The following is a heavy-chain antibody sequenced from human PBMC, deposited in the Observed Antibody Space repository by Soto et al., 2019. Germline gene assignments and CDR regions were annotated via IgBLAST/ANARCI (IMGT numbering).Heavy chain of an antibody. J-gene: IGHJ6*02. V-gene: IGHV1-69*01. CDR3: AREGRRISQSPYYYYGMDV. CDR1: GGTFSSYA. Sequence: QVQLVQSGAEVKKPGSSVKVSCKASGGTFSSYAISWVRQAPGQGLEWMGGIIPIFGTANYAQKFQGRVTITADESTSTAYMELSSLRSEDTAVYYCAREGRRISQSPYYYYGMDVWGQGTTVTVSS. CDR2: IIPIFGTA. D-gene: IGHD6-19*01.